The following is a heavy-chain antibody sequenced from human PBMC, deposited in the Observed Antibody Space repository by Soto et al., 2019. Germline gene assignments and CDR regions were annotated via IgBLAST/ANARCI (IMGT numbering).Heavy chain of an antibody. CDR3: ARRNYYDGVDH. CDR1: GFTFSSYE. CDR2: ISSSGSTI. J-gene: IGHJ4*02. Sequence: GGSLRLSCAASGFTFSSYEMNWVRQAPGKGLEWVSYISSSGSTIYYVDSVKGRFTISRDNAKNSLYLQMNSLRAEDTAVYYCARRNYYDGVDHWVQGTLVTVSS. V-gene: IGHV3-48*03. D-gene: IGHD3-22*01.